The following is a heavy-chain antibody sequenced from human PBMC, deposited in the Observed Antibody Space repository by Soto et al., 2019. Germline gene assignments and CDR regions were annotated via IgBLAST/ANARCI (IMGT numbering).Heavy chain of an antibody. Sequence: QVQLVESGGGVVQPGRSLRLSCAASGFSFSSYGMYWVRQAPGKGLEWVAVISYDGSNKYYADSVKGRFTISRDNSKNTLYLQMNSLRAEDTAVYYCAKGLIAAAGTPSYFDYWGQGTLVTVSS. CDR2: ISYDGSNK. J-gene: IGHJ4*02. CDR1: GFSFSSYG. D-gene: IGHD6-13*01. CDR3: AKGLIAAAGTPSYFDY. V-gene: IGHV3-30*18.